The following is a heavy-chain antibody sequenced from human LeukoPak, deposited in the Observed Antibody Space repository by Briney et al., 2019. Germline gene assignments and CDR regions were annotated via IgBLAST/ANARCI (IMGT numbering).Heavy chain of an antibody. Sequence: PSETPSLTCTASGGSISSYYWSWIRQPPGKGLEWIGYIYYSGSTNYNPSLKSRVTISVDTSKNQFSLKLSSVTAADTAVYYCARGRRYCSGGSCYWYYYYGMDVWGQGTTVTVSS. V-gene: IGHV4-59*08. CDR1: GGSISSYY. D-gene: IGHD2-15*01. CDR2: IYYSGST. CDR3: ARGRRYCSGGSCYWYYYYGMDV. J-gene: IGHJ6*02.